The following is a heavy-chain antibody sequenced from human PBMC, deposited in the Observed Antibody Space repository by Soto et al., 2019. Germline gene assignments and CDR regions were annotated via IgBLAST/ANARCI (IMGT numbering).Heavy chain of an antibody. J-gene: IGHJ6*02. CDR2: ISGSGRTI. Sequence: PGGSLRLSCAASGLDFSSKGMCWVRQAPGKALEWVSSISGSGRTIYPADSMRGRFAISRDNSKNSLYLQLNNLRVDDTAVYYVAKVGPSYYYGMDVWGQGTTVTVSS. CDR1: GLDFSSKG. D-gene: IGHD1-26*01. CDR3: AKVGPSYYYGMDV. V-gene: IGHV3-23*01.